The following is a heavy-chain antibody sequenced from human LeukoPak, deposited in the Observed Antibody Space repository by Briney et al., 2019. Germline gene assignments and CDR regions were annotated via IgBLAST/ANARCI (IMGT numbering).Heavy chain of an antibody. V-gene: IGHV4-59*01. J-gene: IGHJ4*02. CDR2: IYYSGST. Sequence: PSETLSLTCTVSGGSISSYYWSWIRQPPGKGLEWIGYIYYSGSTNYNPSLKSRVTISVDTSKNQFSLKLSSVTAADTAVYYCARVPVGYSGYEVFDYWGQGTLVTASS. CDR1: GGSISSYY. D-gene: IGHD5-12*01. CDR3: ARVPVGYSGYEVFDY.